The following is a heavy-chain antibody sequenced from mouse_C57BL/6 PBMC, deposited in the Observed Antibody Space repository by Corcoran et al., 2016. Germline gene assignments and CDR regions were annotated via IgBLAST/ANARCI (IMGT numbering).Heavy chain of an antibody. J-gene: IGHJ4*01. CDR1: GYTFTDYN. Sequence: EVQLQQSGPELVKPGASVKIPCKASGYTFTDYNMDWVKQSHGKSLEWIGDINPNNGGTIYNQKFKGKATLTVDKSSSTAYMELRSLTSEDTAVYCCARSYYSNRYAMDYWGQGTSVTVSS. V-gene: IGHV1-18*01. D-gene: IGHD2-5*01. CDR2: INPNNGGT. CDR3: ARSYYSNRYAMDY.